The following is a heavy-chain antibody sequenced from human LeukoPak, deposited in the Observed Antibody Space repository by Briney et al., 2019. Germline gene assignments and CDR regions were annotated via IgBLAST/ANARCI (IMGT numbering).Heavy chain of an antibody. V-gene: IGHV1-18*01. J-gene: IGHJ4*02. Sequence: ASVKVSCKASGYTFTSYGINWVRQAPGQGLEWVGWISTCNGNTNYAQKVQGRVSMTTDTSTSTAYMELRSLRSDDTAVYYCARDFRTYYDFWSESYMFDYWGQGTLVTVSS. CDR3: ARDFRTYYDFWSESYMFDY. CDR1: GYTFTSYG. CDR2: ISTCNGNT. D-gene: IGHD3-3*01.